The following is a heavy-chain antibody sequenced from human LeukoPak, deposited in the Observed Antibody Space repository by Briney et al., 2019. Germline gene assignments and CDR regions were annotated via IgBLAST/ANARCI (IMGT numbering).Heavy chain of an antibody. Sequence: PSETLSLTCAVSGYSISSGYYWGWIRQPPGKGLEWIGRIYHSGSTYYNPSLKSRVTISVDTSKNQFSLKLSSVTAADTAVYYCARHVGLPAAIPYYFDYWGQGTLVTVSS. J-gene: IGHJ4*02. D-gene: IGHD2-2*01. CDR1: GYSISSGYY. CDR2: IYHSGST. V-gene: IGHV4-38-2*01. CDR3: ARHVGLPAAIPYYFDY.